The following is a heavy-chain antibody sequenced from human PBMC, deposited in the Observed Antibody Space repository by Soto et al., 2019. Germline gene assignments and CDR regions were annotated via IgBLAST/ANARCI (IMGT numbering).Heavy chain of an antibody. CDR2: ISGSGDYT. Sequence: EVQLLESGGGLVRPGGSLRLSCAASGFTFDSYAMNWVRQAPGKGLEWVSTISGSGDYTYYTDSGKGRFPISRDNSKNMMYLQMNSLRAEDTAIYYCAKNRGLQYYFDYWGQGTLVTVSS. V-gene: IGHV3-23*01. CDR1: GFTFDSYA. J-gene: IGHJ4*02. CDR3: AKNRGLQYYFDY.